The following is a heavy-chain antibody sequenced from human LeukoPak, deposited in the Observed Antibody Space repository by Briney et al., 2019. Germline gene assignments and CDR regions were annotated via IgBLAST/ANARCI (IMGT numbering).Heavy chain of an antibody. CDR3: ARWREDYGAPAPDAFDI. V-gene: IGHV5-51*01. J-gene: IGHJ3*02. Sequence: GESLKISCKGSGYSFTSYWIGWVRPMPGKGLEWMGIIYPGDSDTRYSPSFQGQVTISADKSISTAYLQWSSLKASDTAMYYCARWREDYGAPAPDAFDIWGQGTMVTVSS. CDR1: GYSFTSYW. D-gene: IGHD4-17*01. CDR2: IYPGDSDT.